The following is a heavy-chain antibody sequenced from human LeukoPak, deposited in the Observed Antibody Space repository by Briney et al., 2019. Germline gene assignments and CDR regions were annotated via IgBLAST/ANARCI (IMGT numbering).Heavy chain of an antibody. Sequence: SETLSLTCTVSGGSISRYYWSWIRQPPGKGLEWIGYIYYSGSTNYNPSLKSRVTISVDTSKNQFSLKLSFVTAADTAVYYCARGDILTGYASTVDYAFDIWGQGTMVTVSS. D-gene: IGHD3-9*01. CDR2: IYYSGST. CDR3: ARGDILTGYASTVDYAFDI. J-gene: IGHJ3*02. CDR1: GGSISRYY. V-gene: IGHV4-59*01.